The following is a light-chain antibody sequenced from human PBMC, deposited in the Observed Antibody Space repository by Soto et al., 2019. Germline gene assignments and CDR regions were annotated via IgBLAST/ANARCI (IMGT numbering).Light chain of an antibody. CDR3: QHYGSSPLFT. Sequence: EVVLTQSPGTLSLSPGERATLSCRASQSVTSSFLAWYQQKPGQAPRLLIYGASSRATGIPDRCSGSGSGTDFTLTITRLEPEDFAVYYCQHYGSSPLFTFGPGTKVDIK. CDR2: GAS. CDR1: QSVTSSF. J-gene: IGKJ3*01. V-gene: IGKV3-20*01.